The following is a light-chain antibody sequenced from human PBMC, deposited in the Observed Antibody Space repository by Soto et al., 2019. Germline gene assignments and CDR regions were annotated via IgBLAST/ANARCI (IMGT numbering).Light chain of an antibody. J-gene: IGKJ5*01. CDR1: QTIANY. Sequence: DIQVTQSPSSLSASVGDRVTITCRASQTIANYLNWYQQKPGKAPKHLFYAASSLQSGVPSRLSGGGFGTDFTLTISRLQTEDSAIYYCQQNSSPPPITFGQGTRLEIK. CDR3: QQNSSPPPIT. CDR2: AAS. V-gene: IGKV1-39*01.